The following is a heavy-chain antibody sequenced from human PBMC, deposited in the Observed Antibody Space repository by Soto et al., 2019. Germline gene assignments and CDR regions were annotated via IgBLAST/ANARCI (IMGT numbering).Heavy chain of an antibody. CDR3: VRVGWGYSFGNGMDG. J-gene: IGHJ6*02. CDR2: IQHDASNI. D-gene: IGHD5-18*01. V-gene: IGHV3-30-3*01. CDR1: GFIFRDTS. Sequence: QVQLVESGGGVVQPGRSLRLSCAASGFIFRDTSMHWVRQAPGKGLEWVAAIQHDASNIYYADSVKGRFTISRDNSKNTLYLQMNDLTSEDTAVYYCVRVGWGYSFGNGMDGWGQGTTVTV.